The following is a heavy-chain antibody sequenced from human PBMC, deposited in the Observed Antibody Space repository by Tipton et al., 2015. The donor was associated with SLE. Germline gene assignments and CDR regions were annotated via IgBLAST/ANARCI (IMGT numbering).Heavy chain of an antibody. J-gene: IGHJ4*02. CDR1: GGSVSDYY. Sequence: TLSLTCSVSGGSVSDYYWSWIRQSPGKGLEWLGFISNRGSTDYNPSPKTRVTISVDTSKNDFSLRLTSVTAADTAVYYCARSLLTYTRSPHFFDFWGQGTLVTVSS. CDR3: ARSLLTYTRSPHFFDF. V-gene: IGHV4-59*02. CDR2: ISNRGST. D-gene: IGHD1-26*01.